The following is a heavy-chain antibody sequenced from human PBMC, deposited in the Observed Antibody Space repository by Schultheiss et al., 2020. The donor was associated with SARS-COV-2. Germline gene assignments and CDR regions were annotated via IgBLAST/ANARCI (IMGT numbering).Heavy chain of an antibody. CDR3: AKNLRLTGDDTSYYFDY. J-gene: IGHJ4*02. CDR2: IYRIGNS. D-gene: IGHD7-27*01. Sequence: SQTLSLTCAVSGVSVSSCGYSWSWIRQPPGKGLEWIGHIYRIGNSYYNPSLKSRVTISVDTSKNQFSLKLSSVTAADTAVYYCAKNLRLTGDDTSYYFDYWGQGTLVTVSS. V-gene: IGHV4-30-2*01. CDR1: GVSVSSCGYS.